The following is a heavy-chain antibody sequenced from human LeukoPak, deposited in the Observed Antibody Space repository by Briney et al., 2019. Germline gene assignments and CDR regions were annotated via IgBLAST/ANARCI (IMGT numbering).Heavy chain of an antibody. V-gene: IGHV3-23*03. CDR3: AKDGSLYYFDY. D-gene: IGHD1-1*01. CDR2: IYNTGST. CDR1: GFTFSSYA. J-gene: IGHJ4*02. Sequence: GGSLRLSCAASGFTFSSYAMSRVRQAPGKGLEWVSLIYNTGSTYYADSVKGRFTISRDNSKNTLYLQMNSLRAEDTAVYYCAKDGSLYYFDYWGQGTLVTVSS.